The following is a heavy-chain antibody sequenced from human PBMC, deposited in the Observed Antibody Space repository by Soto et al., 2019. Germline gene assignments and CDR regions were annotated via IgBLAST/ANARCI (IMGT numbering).Heavy chain of an antibody. D-gene: IGHD3-10*01. CDR3: EGWVGMWVDP. Sequence: ASVKFSCKASGYTFTSYAMHWVRQAPGQRLECMGWINAGNGNTKYSQKVQGRVTITRETSARTAYMELRSLRSEQTAVYSCEGWVGMWVDPLSQGTLVTVSS. CDR2: INAGNGNT. J-gene: IGHJ5*02. V-gene: IGHV1-3*01. CDR1: GYTFTSYA.